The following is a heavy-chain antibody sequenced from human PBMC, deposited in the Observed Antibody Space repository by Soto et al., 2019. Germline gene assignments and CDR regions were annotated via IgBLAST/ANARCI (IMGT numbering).Heavy chain of an antibody. J-gene: IGHJ4*02. CDR1: GYDFTTYG. CDR2: ISAHNGNT. V-gene: IGHV1-18*01. D-gene: IGHD1-1*01. Sequence: QVHLVQSGAEVKKPGASVKVSCKGSGYDFTTYGITWVRQAPGQGREWMAWISAHNGNTDYAQKLQGRATVTIDTSTSTAYMELRTLRSDDSAMYSCARVRYGDYWGQGALVTFSS. CDR3: ARVRYGDY.